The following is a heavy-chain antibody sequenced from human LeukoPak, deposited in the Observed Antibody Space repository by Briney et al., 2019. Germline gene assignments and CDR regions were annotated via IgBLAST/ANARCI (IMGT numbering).Heavy chain of an antibody. D-gene: IGHD4-17*01. CDR2: IIPILGIA. Sequence: ASVKVSCKASGGTFSSYAISWVRQAPGQGLEWMGRIIPILGIANYAQKFQGRVTITADNSTSPAYMELSSPTAEDTAVYYCATSLTVPPPMDAFDIWGQGTMVTVSS. V-gene: IGHV1-69*04. CDR1: GGTFSSYA. CDR3: ATSLTVPPPMDAFDI. J-gene: IGHJ3*02.